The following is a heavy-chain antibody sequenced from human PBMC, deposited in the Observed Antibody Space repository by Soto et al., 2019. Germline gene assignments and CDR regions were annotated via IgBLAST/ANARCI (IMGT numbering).Heavy chain of an antibody. CDR2: VNWNGADT. Sequence: PGGSLRLSCAASGFTFNDYGMSWVRQAPGKGPEWVSSVNWNGADTGYADSVEGRFTISRDNAKKFLYLQMNSLRADDTALYHCARGHCSGGTCYSGAFDIWGQGTMVTVSS. V-gene: IGHV3-20*01. CDR3: ARGHCSGGTCYSGAFDI. J-gene: IGHJ3*02. D-gene: IGHD2-15*01. CDR1: GFTFNDYG.